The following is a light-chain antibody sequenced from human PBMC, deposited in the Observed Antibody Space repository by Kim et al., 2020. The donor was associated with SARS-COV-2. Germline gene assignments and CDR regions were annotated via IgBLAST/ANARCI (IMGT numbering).Light chain of an antibody. CDR3: QQYGRSPLT. Sequence: SPRGRATLPCRASGRVGSSYLACYQQRPGQAPRRLIHGTANRATGSPARFSGSGSGTDFSLTISRLEPEEFAVYYCQQYGRSPLTFGGGTKVDIK. CDR2: GTA. CDR1: GRVGSSY. J-gene: IGKJ4*01. V-gene: IGKV3-20*01.